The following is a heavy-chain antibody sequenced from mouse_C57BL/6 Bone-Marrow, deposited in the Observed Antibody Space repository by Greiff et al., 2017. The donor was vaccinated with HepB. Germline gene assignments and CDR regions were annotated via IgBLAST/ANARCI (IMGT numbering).Heavy chain of an antibody. J-gene: IGHJ3*01. Sequence: EVQLVESGPVLVKPGASVKMSCKASGYTFTDYYMNWVKQSHGKSLEWIGVINPYNGGTSYNQKFKGKATLTVDKSSSTAYMELNSLTSEDSAVYYCARSYLPGFAYWGQGTLVTVSA. CDR2: INPYNGGT. V-gene: IGHV1-19*01. CDR3: ARSYLPGFAY. D-gene: IGHD2-1*01. CDR1: GYTFTDYY.